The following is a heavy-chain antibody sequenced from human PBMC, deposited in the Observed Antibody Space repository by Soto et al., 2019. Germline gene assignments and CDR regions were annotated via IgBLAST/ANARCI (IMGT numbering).Heavy chain of an antibody. D-gene: IGHD3-22*01. CDR1: GYSFAGYW. J-gene: IGHJ4*02. CDR2: IDPSDSQT. V-gene: IGHV5-10-1*01. CDR3: ARQIYDSDTGPNFQYYFDS. Sequence: GESLKISCKGSGYSFAGYWITWMRQKPGKGLEWMGRIDPSDSQTYYSPSFRGHVTISVTKSITTVFLQWSSLRASDTAMYYCARQIYDSDTGPNFQYYFDSWGQGTPVTVSS.